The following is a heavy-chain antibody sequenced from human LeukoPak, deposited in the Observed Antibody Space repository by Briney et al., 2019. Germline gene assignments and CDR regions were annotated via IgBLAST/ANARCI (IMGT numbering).Heavy chain of an antibody. V-gene: IGHV3-15*01. Sequence: GRSLRLSCAGSGFSFTEAWMSWVRQAPGKGLEWVGRIKSKTDGGTTDNAAPVKGRFSVSRDDSENTLYLKMNSLKTEDTAVYYCTIHNIKSTAISSFDSWGQGTLVTVSS. CDR3: TIHNIKSTAISSFDS. CDR1: GFSFTEAW. CDR2: IKSKTDGGTT. J-gene: IGHJ4*02. D-gene: IGHD5/OR15-5a*01.